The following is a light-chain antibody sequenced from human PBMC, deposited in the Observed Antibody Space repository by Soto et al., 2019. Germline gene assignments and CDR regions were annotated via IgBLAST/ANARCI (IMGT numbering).Light chain of an antibody. J-gene: IGLJ3*02. Sequence: QSALTQPASVSGSPGQSITISCTGTSSDVGSYNLVSWYQQEPGKAPKLMIYEGSERPSGVSNRFSGSKSGNTASLTISGLQAEDEADYYCCSYAGSSSWVFGGGTKLTVL. CDR2: EGS. CDR3: CSYAGSSSWV. V-gene: IGLV2-23*01. CDR1: SSDVGSYNL.